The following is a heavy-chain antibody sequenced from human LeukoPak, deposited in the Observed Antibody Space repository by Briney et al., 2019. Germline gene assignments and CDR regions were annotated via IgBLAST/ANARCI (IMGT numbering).Heavy chain of an antibody. D-gene: IGHD2/OR15-2a*01. Sequence: GGSLRLSCAASGFSLSRYWMSWVRQAPGKGLEWVANIGKDGTGNHYVDSVKGRFTISKDNARNSLYLQMNSLRANDTAVYYCARDLDFYATDYWGQGTLVTVSS. V-gene: IGHV3-7*01. J-gene: IGHJ4*02. CDR3: ARDLDFYATDY. CDR2: IGKDGTGN. CDR1: GFSLSRYW.